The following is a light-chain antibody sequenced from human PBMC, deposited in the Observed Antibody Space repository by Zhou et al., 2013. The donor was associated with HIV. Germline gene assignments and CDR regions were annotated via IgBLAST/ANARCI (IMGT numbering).Light chain of an antibody. CDR2: LGS. V-gene: IGKV2-28*01. CDR1: QSLLHSNGYNF. Sequence: DIVMTQSPLSLPVTPGEPASISCRSSQSLLHSNGYNFLDWYLQKPGQSPHLLIYLGSNRAAGVPDRFSGSGSGTYFTLKISRVEAEDVGVYYCMQATHWPWTFGQGTKVEIK. J-gene: IGKJ1*01. CDR3: MQATHWPWT.